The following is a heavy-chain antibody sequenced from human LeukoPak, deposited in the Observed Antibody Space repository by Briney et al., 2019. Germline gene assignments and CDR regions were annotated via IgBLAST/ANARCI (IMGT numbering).Heavy chain of an antibody. Sequence: SETLSLTCTVYSGSSSPFYWNWIRQPQGKGLEWSGYIYYTGGTSYSPSLNSRTTISVDTSKNQISLKLNSVTAADTAVYYCARGRIVLANTGAFDIWGQGTKVRVCS. CDR1: SGSSSPFY. CDR3: ARGRIVLANTGAFDI. CDR2: IYYTGGT. V-gene: IGHV4-59*12. D-gene: IGHD3-22*01. J-gene: IGHJ3*02.